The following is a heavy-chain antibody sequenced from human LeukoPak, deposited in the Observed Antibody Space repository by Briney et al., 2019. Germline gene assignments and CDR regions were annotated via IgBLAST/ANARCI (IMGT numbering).Heavy chain of an antibody. CDR2: IYHSGST. D-gene: IGHD5-24*01. J-gene: IGHJ4*02. V-gene: IGHV4-4*02. CDR3: ARSRLQLRQAIDY. CDR1: GVSISSSNW. Sequence: SETLSLTCAVSGVSISSSNWWHWVRQPPGKGLEWIGEIYHSGSTNYNPSLKSRVTISVDKSKNQFSLKLSSVTAADTAVYYCARSRLQLRQAIDYWGQGTLVTVSS.